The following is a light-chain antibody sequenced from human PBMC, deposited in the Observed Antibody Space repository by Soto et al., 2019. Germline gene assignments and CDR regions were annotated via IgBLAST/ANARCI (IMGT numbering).Light chain of an antibody. V-gene: IGKV3-20*01. CDR3: QQYGSF. CDR2: GAS. Sequence: EIVLTQSPGTLSLSPGERATLSCRASQIVSSSYLAWYQQKPGQAPRLLIYGASSRATGIPDRFSGSGSGTDFTLTISRLEPEDFAVYYCQQYGSFFGQGTRREIK. J-gene: IGKJ5*01. CDR1: QIVSSSY.